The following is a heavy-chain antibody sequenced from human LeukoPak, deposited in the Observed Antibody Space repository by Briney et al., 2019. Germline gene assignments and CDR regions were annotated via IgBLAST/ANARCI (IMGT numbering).Heavy chain of an antibody. CDR2: IYYSGST. Sequence: SEALSLTCTVSGGSISSYYWSWIRQPPGKGLEWMGCIYYSGSTNYNHSLNSRVTISVDTSKNQFSLKLSSVTAADTAVYYCARAEGGYSYGHYYYYGTDVWGKGTTVTVSS. V-gene: IGHV4-59*01. CDR1: GGSISSYY. CDR3: ARAEGGYSYGHYYYYGTDV. D-gene: IGHD5-18*01. J-gene: IGHJ6*04.